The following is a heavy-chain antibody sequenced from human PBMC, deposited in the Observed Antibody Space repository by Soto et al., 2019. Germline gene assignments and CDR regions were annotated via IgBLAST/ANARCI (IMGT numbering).Heavy chain of an antibody. CDR1: GFTFSDSI. J-gene: IGHJ4*02. V-gene: IGHV3-73*02. Sequence: EVQLVESGGGLVQPGGSLKLSCAASGFTFSDSIVHWVRQASGKGLEWIGRITSKTRDYATAYAASVKGKFIISRDDSKHTAYLQMNSLEVEDTAVYFCTRLVDTGVVTLAFDYWGQGALVTVSS. CDR2: ITSKTRDYAT. CDR3: TRLVDTGVVTLAFDY. D-gene: IGHD5-18*01.